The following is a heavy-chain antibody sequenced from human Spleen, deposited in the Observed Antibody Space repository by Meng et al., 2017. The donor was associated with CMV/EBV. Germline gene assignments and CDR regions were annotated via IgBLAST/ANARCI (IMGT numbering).Heavy chain of an antibody. D-gene: IGHD3-10*01. V-gene: IGHV3-7*03. CDR2: IKQDGSEK. J-gene: IGHJ2*01. CDR3: ARQNYYPYWYFDI. CDR1: GFTFSNFW. Sequence: ETLSLTCAASGFTFSNFWMTWVRQAPGKGLEWVANIKQDGSEKYYVDSVKGRFTISRDNAKNQFSLQLRSLTAADTAVYYCARQNYYPYWYFDIWGRGTPVTVSS.